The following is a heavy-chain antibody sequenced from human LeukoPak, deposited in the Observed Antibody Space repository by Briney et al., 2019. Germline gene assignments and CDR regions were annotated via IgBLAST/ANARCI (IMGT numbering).Heavy chain of an antibody. J-gene: IGHJ3*02. Sequence: SETLSLTRTVSGGSLSSYYWRWLRQPPGKGLAWIGYIYYSGSTNYNPSLKSRVTISVDTSKNQFSLKLSSVTAADTAVYYCARHGIAAAGDAFDIWGQGTMVTVSS. CDR1: GGSLSSYY. CDR2: IYYSGST. CDR3: ARHGIAAAGDAFDI. D-gene: IGHD6-13*01. V-gene: IGHV4-59*01.